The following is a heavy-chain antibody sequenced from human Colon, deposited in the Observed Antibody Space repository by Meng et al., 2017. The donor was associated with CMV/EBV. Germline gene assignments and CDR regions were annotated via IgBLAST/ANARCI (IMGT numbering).Heavy chain of an antibody. Sequence: GESLKISCAASGFTFSDYYMSWIRQAPGKGLEWVSYISSSGSTIYYADSVKGRFTISRDNAKNSLYLQMNSLRTEDTAVYYCARLYYGSGSRNWFDPWGQGTLVTVSS. CDR3: ARLYYGSGSRNWFDP. D-gene: IGHD3-10*01. CDR1: GFTFSDYY. CDR2: ISSSGSTI. V-gene: IGHV3-11*01. J-gene: IGHJ5*02.